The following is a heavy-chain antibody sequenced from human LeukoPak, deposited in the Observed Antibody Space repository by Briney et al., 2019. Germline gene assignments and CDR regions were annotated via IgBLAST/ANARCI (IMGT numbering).Heavy chain of an antibody. Sequence: PSETLSLTCTVSGGSISSSSYYWGWIRQPPGKGLEWIGSIYYSGSTYYNPSLKSRVTISVDTSKNQFSLKLSSVTAADTAVYYCARESLTWLQSRTSWFDPWGQGTLVTVSS. CDR1: GGSISSSSYY. D-gene: IGHD5-24*01. V-gene: IGHV4-39*07. J-gene: IGHJ5*02. CDR2: IYYSGST. CDR3: ARESLTWLQSRTSWFDP.